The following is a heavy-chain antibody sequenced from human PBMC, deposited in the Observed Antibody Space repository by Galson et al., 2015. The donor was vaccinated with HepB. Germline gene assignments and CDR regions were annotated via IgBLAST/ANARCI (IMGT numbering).Heavy chain of an antibody. Sequence: SLRLSCAASGFAFSSCAMSWVRQAPGEGLEWISTISDAGKYTDYADSVKGRFTISRDNSKSTLDLHMDSLRADDTAVYYCVKRPVNPDMFFDYWGRGTLVTVSS. CDR1: GFAFSSCA. CDR3: VKRPVNPDMFFDY. D-gene: IGHD1-14*01. CDR2: ISDAGKYT. V-gene: IGHV3-23*01. J-gene: IGHJ4*02.